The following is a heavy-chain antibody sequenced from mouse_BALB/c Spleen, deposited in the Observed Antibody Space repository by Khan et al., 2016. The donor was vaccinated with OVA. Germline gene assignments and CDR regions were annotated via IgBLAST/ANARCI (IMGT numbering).Heavy chain of an antibody. CDR3: ARSVTITTVVATDFDY. J-gene: IGHJ2*01. D-gene: IGHD1-1*01. Sequence: EVQLQESGPGLVKPSQSLSLTCTVTGYSITSDYAWNWIRQFPGNKLEWMGYLSYSGRTSYNPTLKSRIPITRDTSKNQSFLQLNSVTTEDTATYYCARSVTITTVVATDFDYWGQGTTLTVSS. V-gene: IGHV3-2*02. CDR2: LSYSGRT. CDR1: GYSITSDYA.